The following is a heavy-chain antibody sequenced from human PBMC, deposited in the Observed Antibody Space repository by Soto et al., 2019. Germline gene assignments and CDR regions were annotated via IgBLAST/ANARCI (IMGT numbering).Heavy chain of an antibody. V-gene: IGHV3-48*02. CDR2: ISSSSSTI. CDR3: ARESRFLEWLSLNWFDP. D-gene: IGHD3-3*01. J-gene: IGHJ5*02. Sequence: PGGSLRLSCAASGFTFSSYSMNWVRQAPRKGLEWVSYISSSSSTIYYADSVKGRFTISRDNAKNSLYLQMNSLRDEDTAMYYCARESRFLEWLSLNWFDPWGQGTLVTVSS. CDR1: GFTFSSYS.